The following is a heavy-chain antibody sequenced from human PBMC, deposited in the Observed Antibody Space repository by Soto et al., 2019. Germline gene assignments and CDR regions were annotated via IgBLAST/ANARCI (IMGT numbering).Heavy chain of an antibody. CDR3: SIVRVADSALDH. J-gene: IGHJ4*02. D-gene: IGHD3-10*02. CDR1: GFIFSNNG. CDR2: LSYDGSEA. Sequence: GGSLRLSCVGSGFIFSNNGMHWVRQTPGKGLEWVAFLSYDGSEAFYADSVKGRFTVSRDNSKNTLFLHMRNLRRDDTAVYYCSIVRVADSALDHWGQGTLVTVSS. V-gene: IGHV3-30*03.